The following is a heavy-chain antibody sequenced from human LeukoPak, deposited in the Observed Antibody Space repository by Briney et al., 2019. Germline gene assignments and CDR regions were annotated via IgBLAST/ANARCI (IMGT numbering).Heavy chain of an antibody. V-gene: IGHV3-30*18. CDR2: ISYDGSNK. CDR1: GFTFSSYG. CDR3: AKGYEFIAAAANGVDY. J-gene: IGHJ4*02. D-gene: IGHD6-13*01. Sequence: GRSLRLSCAASGFTFSSYGMHWVRQAPGKGLEWVAVISYDGSNKYYADSVKGRFTISRDNSKNTLYPQMNSLRAEDTAVYYCAKGYEFIAAAANGVDYWGQGTLVTVSS.